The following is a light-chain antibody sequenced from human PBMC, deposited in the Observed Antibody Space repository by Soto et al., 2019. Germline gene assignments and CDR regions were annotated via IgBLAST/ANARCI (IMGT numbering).Light chain of an antibody. CDR1: SSDVGGYNY. CDR3: CSYAGSYTFVV. V-gene: IGLV2-11*01. CDR2: DVS. Sequence: QSALTQPRSVSGSPGQSVTISCTGTSSDVGGYNYVSWYQQHPGKAPKLMIYDVSKRPSGVPDRFSGSKSGTTASLTISGLQAEDEADYYCCSYAGSYTFVVFGTGTKLTVL. J-gene: IGLJ1*01.